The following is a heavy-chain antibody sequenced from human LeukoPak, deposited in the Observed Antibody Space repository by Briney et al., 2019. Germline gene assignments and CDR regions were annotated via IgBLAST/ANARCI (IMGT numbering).Heavy chain of an antibody. Sequence: PGRSLRLSCAASGFTFSSYGMHWVRQAPGKGLEWVAVISYDGSNKYYADSVKGRFTISRDNSKNTLYLQMNSLRAEDTAVYYCAIGGSSGYQTDWGQGTLVTVSS. CDR3: AIGGSSGYQTD. J-gene: IGHJ4*02. CDR2: ISYDGSNK. V-gene: IGHV3-30*03. D-gene: IGHD3-22*01. CDR1: GFTFSSYG.